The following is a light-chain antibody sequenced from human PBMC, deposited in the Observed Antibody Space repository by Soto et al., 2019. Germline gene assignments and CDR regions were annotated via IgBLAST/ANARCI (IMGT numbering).Light chain of an antibody. CDR1: QSISSW. Sequence: DIQMTQSPSTLSASVGDRVTITCRASQSISSWLAWYQQKPGKAPKLLSYKASSLESGVPSRFSGSGSGTEFTLTISSLQPDDFATYYCQQYNSYSWTFGQGPKVEIK. CDR2: KAS. CDR3: QQYNSYSWT. J-gene: IGKJ1*01. V-gene: IGKV1-5*03.